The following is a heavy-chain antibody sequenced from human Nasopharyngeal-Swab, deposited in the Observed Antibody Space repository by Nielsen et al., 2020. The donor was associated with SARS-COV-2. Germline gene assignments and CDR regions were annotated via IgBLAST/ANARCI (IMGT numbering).Heavy chain of an antibody. V-gene: IGHV3-7*03. J-gene: IGHJ3*02. CDR3: ARDRSSGYDHAFDI. D-gene: IGHD5-12*01. Sequence: WIRQPPGKGLEWVANIKQDGSEKYYVDSVKGRFTISGDNAKNSLYLQMNSLRAEDTAVYYCARDRSSGYDHAFDIWGQGTMVTVSS. CDR2: IKQDGSEK.